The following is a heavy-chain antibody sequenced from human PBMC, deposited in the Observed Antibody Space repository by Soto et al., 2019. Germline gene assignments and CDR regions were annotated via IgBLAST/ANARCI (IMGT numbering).Heavy chain of an antibody. V-gene: IGHV4-31*02. CDR3: ALALGPTTGLDY. Sequence: QVQLQESGPGLVKPSQTLSLTCSVSGASTVSHYHWTWIRQPPGKGLEWMGYIFNSATTFYNPSLTSRLSLSMDTSGNHCSLELRSVTAADTAVYYCALALGPTTGLDYWGQGTLVTVSS. CDR2: IFNSATT. CDR1: GASTVSHYH. J-gene: IGHJ4*02. D-gene: IGHD1-26*01.